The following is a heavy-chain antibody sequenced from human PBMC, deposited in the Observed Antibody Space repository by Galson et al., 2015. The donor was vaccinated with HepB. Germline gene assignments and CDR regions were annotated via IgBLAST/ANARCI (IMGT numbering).Heavy chain of an antibody. Sequence: SVKVSCKASGYTFTSYDISWVRQAPGQGLEWMGWISAYNGNTNYAQKLQGRVTMTTDTSTSTAYMELRSLRSDDTAVYYCARTHPTYYYDSSGYYCDYWGQGTLVTASS. CDR1: GYTFTSYD. CDR2: ISAYNGNT. D-gene: IGHD3-22*01. J-gene: IGHJ4*02. V-gene: IGHV1-18*01. CDR3: ARTHPTYYYDSSGYYCDY.